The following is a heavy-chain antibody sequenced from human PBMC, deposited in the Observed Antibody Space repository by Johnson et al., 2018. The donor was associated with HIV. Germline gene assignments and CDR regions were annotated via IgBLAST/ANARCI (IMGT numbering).Heavy chain of an antibody. Sequence: VQLVESGGGVVQPGGSLRLSCAASGLTFSSYGMHWVRQAPGRGLEWVAFIRSDGSNKYYADTVKGRFTISRDNSKNTLYLQRNSLRAEDTAVYYCASALGSRHAFDIWGQGTMVTVSS. J-gene: IGHJ3*02. CDR2: IRSDGSNK. CDR3: ASALGSRHAFDI. D-gene: IGHD1-26*01. CDR1: GLTFSSYG. V-gene: IGHV3-30*02.